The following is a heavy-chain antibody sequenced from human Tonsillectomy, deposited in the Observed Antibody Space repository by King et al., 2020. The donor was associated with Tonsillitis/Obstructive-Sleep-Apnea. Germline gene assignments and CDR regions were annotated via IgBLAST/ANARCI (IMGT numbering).Heavy chain of an antibody. Sequence: VQLVESGGGVVQPGRSLRLACAASGFTFRTYGMHWVRQAPGKGLEWVAAIWYDGSNKYYGDSVKGRFTISRDNSKNTLYLQMNSLRAEDTAVYFCARSSKLVRVEEPTAIDYWGQGTLVTVSS. CDR3: ARSSKLVRVEEPTAIDY. CDR2: IWYDGSNK. V-gene: IGHV3-33*01. CDR1: GFTFRTYG. D-gene: IGHD2-2*02. J-gene: IGHJ4*02.